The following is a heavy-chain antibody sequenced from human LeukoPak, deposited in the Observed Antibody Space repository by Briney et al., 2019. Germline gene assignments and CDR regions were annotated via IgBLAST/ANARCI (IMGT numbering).Heavy chain of an antibody. D-gene: IGHD4-17*01. CDR3: ARFGGTVTEKHFDY. V-gene: IGHV1-69*13. CDR1: GCTFSSYA. Sequence: ASVKVSCKASGCTFSSYAISWVRQAPGQGLEWMGGIIPIFGTANYAQKFQGRVTITADESTSTAYMELSSLRSEDTAVYYCARFGGTVTEKHFDYWGQGTLVTVSS. CDR2: IIPIFGTA. J-gene: IGHJ4*02.